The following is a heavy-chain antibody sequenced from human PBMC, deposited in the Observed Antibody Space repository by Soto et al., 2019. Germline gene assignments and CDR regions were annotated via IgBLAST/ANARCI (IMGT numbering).Heavy chain of an antibody. V-gene: IGHV1-2*02. CDR2: INAHSGGT. Sequence: ASVKVSCKASGFSFTVYYIHCLLQAPGQCLEWMGWINAHSGGTEYAQKFQGRVTLTRDTSIATAYLTLTSLTSDDTALYYCAKDLTRQLAYWLDPWGQGTQVTVSS. CDR1: GFSFTVYY. CDR3: AKDLTRQLAYWLDP. J-gene: IGHJ5*02. D-gene: IGHD6-6*01.